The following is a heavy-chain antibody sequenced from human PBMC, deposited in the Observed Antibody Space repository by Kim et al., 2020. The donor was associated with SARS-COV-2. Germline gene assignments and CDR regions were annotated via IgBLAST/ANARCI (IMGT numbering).Heavy chain of an antibody. CDR3: AKDQSGSWYHPNLYYYYGMDV. V-gene: IGHV3-23*01. D-gene: IGHD6-13*01. CDR2: ISGSGGST. CDR1: GFTFSSYA. J-gene: IGHJ6*02. Sequence: GGSLRLSCAASGFTFSSYAMSWVRQAPGKGLEWVSAISGSGGSTYYADSVKGRFTISRDNSKNTLYLQMNSLRAEDTAVYYCAKDQSGSWYHPNLYYYYGMDVWGQGTTVTVSS.